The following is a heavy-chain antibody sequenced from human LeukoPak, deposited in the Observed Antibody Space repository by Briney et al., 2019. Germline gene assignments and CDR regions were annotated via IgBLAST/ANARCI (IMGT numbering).Heavy chain of an antibody. V-gene: IGHV4-4*09. J-gene: IGHJ4*02. Sequence: SETLSLTCTVSGDSINGYYWRWIRQPPGKGLEWSGYIYSSGSTDYNPSLKSRVTISVDTSKNQFSLKLSSVTAADTAVYYCARQATYSSSWYEFDYWGQGTLVTVSS. CDR2: IYSSGST. CDR1: GDSINGYY. CDR3: ARQATYSSSWYEFDY. D-gene: IGHD6-13*01.